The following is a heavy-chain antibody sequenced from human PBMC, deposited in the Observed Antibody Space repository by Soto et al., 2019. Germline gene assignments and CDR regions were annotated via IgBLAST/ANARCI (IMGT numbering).Heavy chain of an antibody. D-gene: IGHD2-2*01. Sequence: GASVKVSCKVSGYTLTEFSMHWVRQAPGKGLEWMGGFDPEDGETIYAQKFQGRVTMTEDTSTDTAYMELSSLRSEDTAVYYCATLDRHCSSTSCLDYWGQGTLVTVSS. CDR1: GYTLTEFS. J-gene: IGHJ4*02. V-gene: IGHV1-24*01. CDR2: FDPEDGET. CDR3: ATLDRHCSSTSCLDY.